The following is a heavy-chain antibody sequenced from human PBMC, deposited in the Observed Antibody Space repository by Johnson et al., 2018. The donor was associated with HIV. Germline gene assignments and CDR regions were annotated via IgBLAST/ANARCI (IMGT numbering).Heavy chain of an antibody. CDR1: GFTFSRFW. D-gene: IGHD6-19*01. Sequence: VQLVESGGGLVQPGGSLRLSCAASGFTFSRFWMTWVRQAPGEGLAWVANIKQDGSEKYYVDSVKGRFTISRDNAKNSLYLQMNSLRAEDTAVYYCARERSGWYGDAFDIWGQGTMVTVSS. CDR3: ARERSGWYGDAFDI. J-gene: IGHJ3*02. CDR2: IKQDGSEK. V-gene: IGHV3-7*05.